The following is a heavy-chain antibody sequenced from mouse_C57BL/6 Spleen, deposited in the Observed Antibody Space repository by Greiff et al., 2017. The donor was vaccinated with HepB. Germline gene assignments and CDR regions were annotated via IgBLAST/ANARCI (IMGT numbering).Heavy chain of an antibody. CDR3: ARQEGVDGYFDV. J-gene: IGHJ1*03. V-gene: IGHV5-6*01. CDR2: ISSGGSYT. Sequence: DVHLVESGGDLVKPGGSLKLSCAASGFTFSSYGMSWVRQTPDKRLEWVATISSGGSYTYYPDSVKGRFTISRDNAKNTLYLQMSSLKSEDTAMYYCARQEGVDGYFDVWGTGTTVTVSS. CDR1: GFTFSSYG.